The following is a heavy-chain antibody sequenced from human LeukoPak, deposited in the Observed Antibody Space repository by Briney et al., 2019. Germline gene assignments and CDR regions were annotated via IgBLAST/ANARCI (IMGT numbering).Heavy chain of an antibody. D-gene: IGHD4-17*01. CDR3: AKEGMDYGDFSYYGMDV. CDR2: INTDGTTT. V-gene: IGHV3-74*01. CDR1: GFAFSSYW. J-gene: IGHJ6*02. Sequence: GGSLRLSCAASGFAFSSYWMHWVRQAPGKGLVWVSHINTDGTTTTYADSVKGRFTISRDNAKNTLYLQMNSLRAEDTAVYYCAKEGMDYGDFSYYGMDVWGQGTTVTVSS.